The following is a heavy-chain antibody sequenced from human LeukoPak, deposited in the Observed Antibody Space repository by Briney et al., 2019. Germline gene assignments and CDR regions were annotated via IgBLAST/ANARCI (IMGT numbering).Heavy chain of an antibody. Sequence: GGSLRLSCAASGFPFSTYAMSWVRQAPGKGLEWVSVISGSGGDTYYADSVKGRFTISGDNSKNTVYLQMNSLRAEDTALYYCARAQSSGWYFGFDYWGQGTLVTVSS. J-gene: IGHJ4*02. V-gene: IGHV3-23*01. CDR2: ISGSGGDT. D-gene: IGHD6-19*01. CDR1: GFPFSTYA. CDR3: ARAQSSGWYFGFDY.